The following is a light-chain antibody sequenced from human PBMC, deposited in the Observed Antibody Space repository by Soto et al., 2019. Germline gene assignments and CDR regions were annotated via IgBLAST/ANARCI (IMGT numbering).Light chain of an antibody. Sequence: EIVFTHSAATRSGSAGERATLSCRASLSVSSYLAWYQQKPGQAPRLLIYDASNRATGIPARFSGSGSGTDFTLTISSLEPQDFAVYYCQQRSNWPPTFGQGTKVDIK. V-gene: IGKV3-11*01. CDR1: LSVSSY. J-gene: IGKJ1*01. CDR2: DAS. CDR3: QQRSNWPPT.